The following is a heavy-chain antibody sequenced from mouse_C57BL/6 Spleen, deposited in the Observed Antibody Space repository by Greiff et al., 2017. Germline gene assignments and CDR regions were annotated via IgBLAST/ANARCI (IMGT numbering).Heavy chain of an antibody. J-gene: IGHJ3*01. Sequence: QVQLQQPGAELVKPGASVKMSCKASGYTFTSYWITWVKQRPGQGLEWIGDIYPGSGSTNYNEKFKSKATLTVDTSSSTAYMQLSSLTSEDSAVYYCARRRTYDYDGFAYGGQGTLVTVSA. CDR1: GYTFTSYW. CDR2: IYPGSGST. V-gene: IGHV1-55*01. D-gene: IGHD2-4*01. CDR3: ARRRTYDYDGFAY.